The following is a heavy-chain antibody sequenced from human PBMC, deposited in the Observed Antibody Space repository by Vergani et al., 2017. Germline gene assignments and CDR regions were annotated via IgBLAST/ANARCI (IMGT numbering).Heavy chain of an antibody. D-gene: IGHD6-13*01. V-gene: IGHV2-70*01. CDR1: GFSLSTSGMC. J-gene: IGHJ4*02. Sequence: QVTLRESGPALVKPPQTLTLTCTFSGFSLSTSGMCVSWIRQPPGKALDWLALIDWDDDKYYSTSLKTRLTISKDTSKNQVVLTMTSMDRVDTATYYCPRIRADSSSWYYFDDWGEGSLVTGSS. CDR3: PRIRADSSSWYYFDD. CDR2: IDWDDDK.